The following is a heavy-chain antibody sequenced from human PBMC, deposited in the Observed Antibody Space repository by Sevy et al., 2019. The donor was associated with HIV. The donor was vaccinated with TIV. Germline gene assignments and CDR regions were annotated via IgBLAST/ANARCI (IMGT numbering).Heavy chain of an antibody. CDR1: GVSFSDYY. J-gene: IGHJ4*02. CDR2: IRQSGSA. Sequence: SETLSLTCAVSGVSFSDYYWSWIRQPPGKGLEWIGEIRQSGSANYKPSLKSRVMMSLDTSNNQFSLKLTSVTAADTAVYYCARGPLFSPEYCSGGSCPTIVFWGQGTLVTVSS. D-gene: IGHD2-15*01. CDR3: ARGPLFSPEYCSGGSCPTIVF. V-gene: IGHV4-34*01.